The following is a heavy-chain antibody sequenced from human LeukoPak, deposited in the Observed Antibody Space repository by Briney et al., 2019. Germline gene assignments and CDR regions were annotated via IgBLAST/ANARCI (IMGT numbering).Heavy chain of an antibody. V-gene: IGHV4-59*01. Sequence: SETLSLTCTVSGGSISSYYWSWIRQPPGKGLEWIGYIYYSGSTNYNSSLKSRITISVDTSTNQFSLKLSSVTAADTAVYYCARDGTSPWYFDLWGRGTLVTVSS. CDR3: ARDGTSPWYFDL. CDR1: GGSISSYY. D-gene: IGHD1-26*01. J-gene: IGHJ2*01. CDR2: IYYSGST.